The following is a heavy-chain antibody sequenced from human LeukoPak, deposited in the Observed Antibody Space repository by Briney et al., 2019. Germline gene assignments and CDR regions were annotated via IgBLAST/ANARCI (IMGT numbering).Heavy chain of an antibody. V-gene: IGHV1-8*01. D-gene: IGHD3-22*01. CDR2: MKPNSGNT. CDR1: GYTFTNYD. Sequence: ASVKVSCKASGYTFTNYDINWVRQATGQGLEWMGYMKPNSGNTGYAQKFQGRVTMTRDTSISTAYMELSSLTSEDTAVYYCATHDYYDSSGYPRDYYYYYMDVWGKGTTVTVSS. CDR3: ATHDYYDSSGYPRDYYYYYMDV. J-gene: IGHJ6*03.